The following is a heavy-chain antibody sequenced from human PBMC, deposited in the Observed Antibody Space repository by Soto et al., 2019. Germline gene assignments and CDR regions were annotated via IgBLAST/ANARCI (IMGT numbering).Heavy chain of an antibody. CDR3: VRTSGGEYYDSRQYYHSY. D-gene: IGHD3-22*01. CDR1: GYKFIDYW. Sequence: PGESLKISCKGSGYKFIDYWICWVRQVPWKVLEWGGSIYPGDFDIKYRPSFQGQVTISADKSTTTAYLQWNSLQASDTAMYYCVRTSGGEYYDSRQYYHSYWGQGTLVTVSS. J-gene: IGHJ4*02. CDR2: IYPGDFDI. V-gene: IGHV5-51*01.